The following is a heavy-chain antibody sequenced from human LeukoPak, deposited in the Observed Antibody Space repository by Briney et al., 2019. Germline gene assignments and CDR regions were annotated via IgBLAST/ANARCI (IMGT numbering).Heavy chain of an antibody. J-gene: IGHJ6*03. CDR2: VNPKSGGT. CDR1: GFLFTGQF. Sequence: ASVKVSCKVSGFLFTGQFIHWVRQAPGQGLEWMGWVNPKSGGTNSAPKFRGRVTMTVDTSITTIYMELRSLRSEDTAVYYCVRDDDTLAYGVGYYMDVSGTGTTVTVTS. D-gene: IGHD3-16*01. CDR3: VRDDDTLAYGVGYYMDV. V-gene: IGHV1-2*02.